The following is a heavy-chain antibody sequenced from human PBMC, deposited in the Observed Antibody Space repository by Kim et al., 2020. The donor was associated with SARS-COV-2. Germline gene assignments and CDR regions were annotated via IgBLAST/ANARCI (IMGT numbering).Heavy chain of an antibody. J-gene: IGHJ5*02. CDR3: ARTGLYDYVWGSYRSPTWFDP. CDR1: GFTFSSYS. V-gene: IGHV3-21*01. D-gene: IGHD3-16*02. CDR2: ISSSSSYI. Sequence: GGSLRLSCAASGFTFSSYSMNWVRQAPGKGLEWVSSISSSSSYIYYADSVKGRFTISRDNAKNSLYLQMNSLRAEDTAVYYCARTGLYDYVWGSYRSPTWFDPWGQGTLVTVSS.